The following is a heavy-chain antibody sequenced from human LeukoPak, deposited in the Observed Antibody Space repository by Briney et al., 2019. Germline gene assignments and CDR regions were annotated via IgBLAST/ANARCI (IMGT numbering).Heavy chain of an antibody. CDR1: GGSISSGGYS. D-gene: IGHD4-11*01. Sequence: SETLSLTCAVSGGSISSGGYSWSWMRQPPGKGLEWIGYIYHSGSTYYNPSLKSRVTISVDRSKNQFSLKLSSVTAADTAVYYCARRAVSPNAFDIWGQGTMVTVSS. CDR2: IYHSGST. J-gene: IGHJ3*02. V-gene: IGHV4-30-2*01. CDR3: ARRAVSPNAFDI.